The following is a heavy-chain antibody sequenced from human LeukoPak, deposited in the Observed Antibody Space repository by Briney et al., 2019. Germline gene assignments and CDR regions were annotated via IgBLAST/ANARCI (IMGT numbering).Heavy chain of an antibody. CDR2: INWNSGSM. V-gene: IGHV3-9*01. J-gene: IGHJ3*02. D-gene: IGHD3-9*01. CDR1: GFTFDDYA. CDR3: AKDLAEDILTGFYLDAFDI. Sequence: PGRSLRLSCAASGFTFDDYAMHWVRQAPGKGLEWASGINWNSGSMGYADSVKGRFTISRDNAKNSLYLQMNSLRAEDTALYYCAKDLAEDILTGFYLDAFDIWGQGTMVTVSS.